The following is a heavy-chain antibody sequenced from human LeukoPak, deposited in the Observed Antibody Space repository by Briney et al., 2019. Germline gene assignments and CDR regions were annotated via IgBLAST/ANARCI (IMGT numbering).Heavy chain of an antibody. Sequence: SETLSLTCTVSGGSISSGGYYWSWIRQHPGKGLEWIGCIYYSGSTYYNPSLKSRLTISVDTSKKQFSLKLNSVTAADTAVYYCARGRGYSLKFDYWGQGTLVTVSS. D-gene: IGHD5-18*01. CDR2: IYYSGST. J-gene: IGHJ4*02. CDR3: ARGRGYSLKFDY. CDR1: GGSISSGGYY. V-gene: IGHV4-31*03.